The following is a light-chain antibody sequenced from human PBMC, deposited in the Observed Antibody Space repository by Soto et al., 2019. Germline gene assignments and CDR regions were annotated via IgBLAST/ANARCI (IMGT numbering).Light chain of an antibody. CDR2: GAS. Sequence: VLTQSPATLSVSPGERATLSCRASQSINRNLAWYQQKPGQAPRLLIYGASTRATDMPGTFSGSGSGTEFTLAISSLQSEDFAVYYCQQYNNWPRTFGQGTKVDIK. CDR1: QSINRN. CDR3: QQYNNWPRT. V-gene: IGKV3-15*01. J-gene: IGKJ1*01.